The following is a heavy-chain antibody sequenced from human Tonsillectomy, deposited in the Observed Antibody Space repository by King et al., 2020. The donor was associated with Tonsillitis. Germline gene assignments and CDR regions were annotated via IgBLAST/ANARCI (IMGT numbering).Heavy chain of an antibody. D-gene: IGHD5-12*01. CDR1: GYTFTGFY. V-gene: IGHV1-2*02. J-gene: IGHJ2*01. Sequence: VQLVESGAEVKKPGASVKVSCKASGYTFTGFYLHWVRQAPGQGLEWMGWINPNSGDTNFAQKFQGRVTLTRDTSITAAYMELNSLRSDDTAVYYCARERNRANWYCDLWGRGTLVTVSS. CDR2: INPNSGDT. CDR3: ARERNRANWYCDL.